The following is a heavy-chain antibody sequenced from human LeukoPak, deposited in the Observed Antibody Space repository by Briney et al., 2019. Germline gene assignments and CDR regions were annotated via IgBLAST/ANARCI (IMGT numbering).Heavy chain of an antibody. V-gene: IGHV3-48*02. Sequence: GGSLRLSCAASGFTFSSYSMNWVGQAPGKGLEWVSFISSSVSTIYYADSVNGRFTISRDNAKNSLYLQMNSLRDEDTAVYYCVRDYGYGDSVKWFFDLWGRGTLVTVSS. CDR1: GFTFSSYS. J-gene: IGHJ2*01. CDR2: ISSSVSTI. D-gene: IGHD4-17*01. CDR3: VRDYGYGDSVKWFFDL.